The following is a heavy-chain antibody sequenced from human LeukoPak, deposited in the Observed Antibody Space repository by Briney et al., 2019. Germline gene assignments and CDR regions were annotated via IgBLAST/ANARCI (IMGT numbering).Heavy chain of an antibody. J-gene: IGHJ6*03. CDR2: IYPGDSDT. CDR3: ARWDGYYGSGSSYYYMDV. CDR1: GFTFSSYA. D-gene: IGHD3-10*01. Sequence: PGGSLRLSCAASGFTFSSYAMSWVRQMPGKGLEWMGIIYPGDSDTRYSPSFQGQVTISADKSISTAYLQWSSLKASDTAMYYCARWDGYYGSGSSYYYMDVWGKGTTVTVSS. V-gene: IGHV5-51*01.